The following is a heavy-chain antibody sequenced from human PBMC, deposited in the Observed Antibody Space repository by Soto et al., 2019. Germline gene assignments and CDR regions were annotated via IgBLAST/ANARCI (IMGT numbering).Heavy chain of an antibody. Sequence: GASVKVSCKASGYTFTIYAMHWVRQAPGQRLEWMGWINAGNGNTKYSQKFQGRVTITRDTSASTAYMELSSLRSEDTAVYYCAREDYGDPKFDYWGQGTLVTVSS. CDR3: AREDYGDPKFDY. D-gene: IGHD4-17*01. CDR1: GYTFTIYA. V-gene: IGHV1-3*01. CDR2: INAGNGNT. J-gene: IGHJ4*02.